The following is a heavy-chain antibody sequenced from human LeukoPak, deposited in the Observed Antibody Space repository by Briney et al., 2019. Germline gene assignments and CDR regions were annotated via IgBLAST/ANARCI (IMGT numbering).Heavy chain of an antibody. Sequence: SVKVSCKASGGTFSSYAISWVRRAPGQGLEWLGGIIPIFGTANYAQKFQGRVTITTDESTSTAYMELSSLRSEDTAVYYCATPFHYYDSSGGYFDYWGQGTLVTVSS. J-gene: IGHJ4*02. D-gene: IGHD3-22*01. CDR2: IIPIFGTA. V-gene: IGHV1-69*05. CDR3: ATPFHYYDSSGGYFDY. CDR1: GGTFSSYA.